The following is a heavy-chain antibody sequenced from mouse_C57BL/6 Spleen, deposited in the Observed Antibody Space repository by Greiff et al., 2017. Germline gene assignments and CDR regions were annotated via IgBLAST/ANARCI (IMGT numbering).Heavy chain of an antibody. J-gene: IGHJ1*03. CDR3: ARWGGITTIRRYFDV. D-gene: IGHD1-1*01. V-gene: IGHV1-80*01. CDR2: IYPGDGDT. Sequence: VKLMESGAELVKPGASVKISCKASGYAFSSYRMNWVKQRPGKGLEWIGQIYPGDGDTNYNGKFKGKATLTADKSSSTAYMQLSSLTSEDSAVYFCARWGGITTIRRYFDVWGTGTTVTVSS. CDR1: GYAFSSYR.